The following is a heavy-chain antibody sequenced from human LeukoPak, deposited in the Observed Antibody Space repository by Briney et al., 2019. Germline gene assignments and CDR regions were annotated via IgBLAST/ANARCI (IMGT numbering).Heavy chain of an antibody. CDR1: GFTFSNYA. D-gene: IGHD2-15*01. CDR3: AKDPSRTLGYCNGGSCYSGYYFDY. CDR2: ISGSGDST. Sequence: GGSLRLSCAASGFTFSNYAMGWVRQAPGKGLEWVSGISGSGDSTNCADSVKGRFTVSRDNSKNTLYLQMTSLRAEDTAIYFCAKDPSRTLGYCNGGSCYSGYYFDYWGQGTLVTVSS. J-gene: IGHJ4*02. V-gene: IGHV3-23*01.